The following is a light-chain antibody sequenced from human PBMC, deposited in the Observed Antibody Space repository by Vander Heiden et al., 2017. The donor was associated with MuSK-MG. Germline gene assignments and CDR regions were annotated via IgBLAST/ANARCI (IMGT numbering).Light chain of an antibody. CDR3: QQYYRTPYT. J-gene: IGKJ2*01. Sequence: DIQMTQSPSSLSASVGDRVTITCRASRGISNSLAWYQQKPGKGPKLLLYGASRLERGVPSRCSGSGSGTDYTLTISSLQPEDFATYYCQQYYRTPYTFGQGTKLEIK. CDR1: RGISNS. V-gene: IGKV1-NL1*01. CDR2: GAS.